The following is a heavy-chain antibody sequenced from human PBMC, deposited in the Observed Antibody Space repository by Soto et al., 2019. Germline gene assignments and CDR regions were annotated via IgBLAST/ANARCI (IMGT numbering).Heavy chain of an antibody. Sequence: GVSLRLSCLASGLTFSDHHMDWVRQAPGRGLEWVGRSRNKASGYTTEYAASVKDRFTISRDDSQNSVYLQMNSLKTEDTAVYYCSKLGRYTSGSYHVYWGQGSQVTVS. J-gene: IGHJ4*02. CDR1: GLTFSDHH. V-gene: IGHV3-72*01. CDR3: SKLGRYTSGSYHVY. D-gene: IGHD6-19*01. CDR2: SRNKASGYTT.